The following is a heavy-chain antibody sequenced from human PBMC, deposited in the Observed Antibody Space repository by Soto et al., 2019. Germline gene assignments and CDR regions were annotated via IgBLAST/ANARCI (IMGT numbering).Heavy chain of an antibody. CDR2: ITPIFGTA. CDR3: ASDVSYGMDV. V-gene: IGHV1-69*13. J-gene: IGHJ6*02. CDR1: GGTFSSYA. Sequence: ASVKVSCKASGGTFSSYAISWVRQAPGQGLEWMGGITPIFGTANYAQKFQGRVTITADESTSTAYMELSSLRSEDTAVYYCASDVSYGMDVWGQGTTVTVSS.